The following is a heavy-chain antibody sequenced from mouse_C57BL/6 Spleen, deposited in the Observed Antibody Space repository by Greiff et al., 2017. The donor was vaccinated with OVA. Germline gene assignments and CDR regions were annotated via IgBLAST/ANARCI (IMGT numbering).Heavy chain of an antibody. CDR1: GYTFTDHT. CDR2: IYPRDGST. D-gene: IGHD3-2*02. J-gene: IGHJ3*01. CDR3: ARRQTAQSAWFAY. Sequence: VQLQQSDAELVKPGASVKISCKASGYTFTDHTIHWMKQRPEQGLEWIGYIYPRDGSTKYNEKFKGKATLTADKSSSTAYMQLNSLTSEDSAVYFCARRQTAQSAWFAYWGQGTLVTVSA. V-gene: IGHV1-78*01.